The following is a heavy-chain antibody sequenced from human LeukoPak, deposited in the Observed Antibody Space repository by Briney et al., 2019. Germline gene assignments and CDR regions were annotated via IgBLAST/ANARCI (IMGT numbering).Heavy chain of an antibody. CDR3: ARGAYNYFSGWFDP. Sequence: GESLKISCKGFGYTFTTYWIGWVRQMPGKGLEWMGIIYPGDSDTRYNPSFQGHVIISADKSINTAYLQWSSLKASDTALYYCARGAYNYFSGWFDPWGQGTLVTVSS. CDR2: IYPGDSDT. V-gene: IGHV5-51*01. CDR1: GYTFTTYW. D-gene: IGHD2/OR15-2a*01. J-gene: IGHJ5*02.